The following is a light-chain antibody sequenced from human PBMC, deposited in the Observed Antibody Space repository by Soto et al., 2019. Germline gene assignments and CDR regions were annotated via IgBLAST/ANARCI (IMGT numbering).Light chain of an antibody. CDR3: QQYRRSAST. V-gene: IGKV3-20*01. CDR1: QSVSSNY. J-gene: IGKJ1*01. Sequence: ESVLTQSPGTVSLSPGERATLSCRASQSVSSNYLAWYQQKPGQAPRLLIYGASSRATGIPDRFSGSGSGTDLPLTISALQPEDFGLYHGQQYRRSASTCGQGPRVEI. CDR2: GAS.